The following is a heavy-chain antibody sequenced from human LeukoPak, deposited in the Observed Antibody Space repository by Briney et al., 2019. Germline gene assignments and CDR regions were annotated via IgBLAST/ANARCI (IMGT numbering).Heavy chain of an antibody. V-gene: IGHV3-21*01. Sequence: GGSLRLSCGASGFTFSSYSMNWVRQAPGKGLEWVSSISSSSSYIYYADSVKGRFTISRDNAKNSLFLQMSSLRAEDTAVYYCARETTWIQPVDFWGQGTLVTVSS. D-gene: IGHD5-18*01. CDR1: GFTFSSYS. CDR2: ISSSSSYI. J-gene: IGHJ4*02. CDR3: ARETTWIQPVDF.